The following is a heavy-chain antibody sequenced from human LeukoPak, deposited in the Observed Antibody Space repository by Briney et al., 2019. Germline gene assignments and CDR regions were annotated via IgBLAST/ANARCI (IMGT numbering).Heavy chain of an antibody. V-gene: IGHV1-2*02. CDR1: GYTFTGHY. D-gene: IGHD2-8*01. CDR2: INPNSGGT. J-gene: IGHJ4*02. CDR3: ARVEYCTKGVCINFDL. Sequence: ASVKVSCKASGYTFTGHYIHWLRQAPGQGLEWLGWINPNSGGTKYAPKFQGRVTVTRDTSTSTAYMELSRLRADDTAAYYCARVEYCTKGVCINFDLWGQGTLVTVSS.